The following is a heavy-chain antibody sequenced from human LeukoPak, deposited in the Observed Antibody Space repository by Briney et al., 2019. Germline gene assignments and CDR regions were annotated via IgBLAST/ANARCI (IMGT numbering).Heavy chain of an antibody. CDR1: AFTFISNS. V-gene: IGHV3-21*01. Sequence: GGSLRLSCAASAFTFISNSINWVRQAPGKGLEWVSSITSSSSYMYYADSVKGRFTISIDNAKNSLYLQMNSLRAEDTAVYYSVRPVVTSDYLLPLDYWGQGTLVTVSS. D-gene: IGHD3-22*01. CDR3: VRPVVTSDYLLPLDY. J-gene: IGHJ4*02. CDR2: ITSSSSYM.